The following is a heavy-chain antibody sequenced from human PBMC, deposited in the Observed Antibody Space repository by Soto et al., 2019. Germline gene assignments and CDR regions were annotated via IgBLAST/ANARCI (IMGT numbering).Heavy chain of an antibody. J-gene: IGHJ4*02. D-gene: IGHD3-10*01. CDR2: ISYDGSNK. V-gene: IGHV3-30-3*01. CDR3: ARSMEGYYYGSGSLDY. CDR1: GFTFSSYA. Sequence: QVQLVESGGGVVQPGRSLRLSCAASGFTFSSYAMHWVHQAPGKGLEWVAVISYDGSNKYYADSVKGRFTISRDNYNNTLYLQMNSLRAEDTAVYYCARSMEGYYYGSGSLDYWGQGTLVTVSS.